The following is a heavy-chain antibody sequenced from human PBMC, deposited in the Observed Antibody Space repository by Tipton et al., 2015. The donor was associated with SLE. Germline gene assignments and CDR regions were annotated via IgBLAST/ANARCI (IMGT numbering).Heavy chain of an antibody. CDR1: GYTFTSYG. Sequence: QSGPEVKKPGASVKVSCKASGYTFTSYGISWVRQAPGQGLEWMGWISAYNGNTNYAQKLQGRVTVTTDTSTSTAYMELRSLRSDDTAVYYCAIPRGIAARDDAFDIWGQGTMVTVSS. CDR3: AIPRGIAARDDAFDI. D-gene: IGHD6-6*01. J-gene: IGHJ3*02. V-gene: IGHV1-18*01. CDR2: ISAYNGNT.